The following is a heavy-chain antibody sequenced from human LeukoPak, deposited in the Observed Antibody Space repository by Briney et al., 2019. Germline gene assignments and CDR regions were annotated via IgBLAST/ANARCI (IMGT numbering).Heavy chain of an antibody. Sequence: TSETLSLTCTVSGGSISSHYWSWIRQPPGKGLEWIGYIYYSGSTYYNPSLKSRVTISVDTSKNQFSLKLSSVTAADTAVYYCARDDTVTTNWGTYDYWGQGTLVTVSS. V-gene: IGHV4-59*11. J-gene: IGHJ4*02. CDR2: IYYSGST. D-gene: IGHD4-11*01. CDR1: GGSISSHY. CDR3: ARDDTVTTNWGTYDY.